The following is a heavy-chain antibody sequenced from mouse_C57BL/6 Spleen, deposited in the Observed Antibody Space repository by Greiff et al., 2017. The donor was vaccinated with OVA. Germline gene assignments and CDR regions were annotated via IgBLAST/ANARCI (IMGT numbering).Heavy chain of an antibody. D-gene: IGHD1-1*01. CDR2: ISSGGDYI. Sequence: DVQLQESGEGLVKPGGSLKLSCAASGFTFSSYAMSWVRQTPEKRLEWVAYISSGGDYIYYADTVKGRFTISRDNARNTLYLQMSSLKSEDTAMYYCTRYYYGSRDYAMDYWGQGTSVTVSS. CDR3: TRYYYGSRDYAMDY. V-gene: IGHV5-9-1*02. CDR1: GFTFSSYA. J-gene: IGHJ4*01.